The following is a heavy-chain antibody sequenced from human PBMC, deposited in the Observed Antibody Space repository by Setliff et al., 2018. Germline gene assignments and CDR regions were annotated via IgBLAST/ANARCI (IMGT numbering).Heavy chain of an antibody. CDR3: VRWVDGKADY. V-gene: IGHV3-64*02. CDR1: GFTFNSYA. J-gene: IGHJ4*02. Sequence: GGSLRLSCAASGFTFNSYAMHWVRQAPVRGLEYVSSISNDGRRTYYTDSVKGRFTISRDNSKNSLYLQMGSLRPEVMAVYYCVRWVDGKADYWGQGTLVTVSS. CDR2: ISNDGRRT.